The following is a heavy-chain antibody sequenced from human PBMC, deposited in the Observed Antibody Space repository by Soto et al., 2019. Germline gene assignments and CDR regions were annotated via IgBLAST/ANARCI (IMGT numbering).Heavy chain of an antibody. CDR1: GGSISSSSYY. Sequence: SETLSLTCTVSGGSISSSSYYWGWIRQPPGKGLEWIGSIYYSGSTYYNPSLKSRVTISVDTSKNQFSLKLSSVTAADTAVYYCARLATLANWFDPWGQGTLVTVSS. CDR3: ARLATLANWFDP. D-gene: IGHD5-12*01. V-gene: IGHV4-39*01. CDR2: IYYSGST. J-gene: IGHJ5*02.